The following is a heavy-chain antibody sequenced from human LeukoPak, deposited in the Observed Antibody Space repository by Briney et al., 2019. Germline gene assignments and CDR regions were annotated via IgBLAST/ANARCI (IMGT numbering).Heavy chain of an antibody. CDR3: ARGLSRWSTPTSSYYYRMDV. V-gene: IGHV1-69*01. D-gene: IGHD4-23*01. J-gene: IGHJ6*02. Sequence: SVKASCKASGGTLSSYSISWGRQAPGQGLEWMGGIIPIFGSANFAQKFQGRVTITADDSTNTAYMELSSLRSEDTAFYYCARGLSRWSTPTSSYYYRMDVWGQGTTVVVSS. CDR2: IIPIFGSA. CDR1: GGTLSSYS.